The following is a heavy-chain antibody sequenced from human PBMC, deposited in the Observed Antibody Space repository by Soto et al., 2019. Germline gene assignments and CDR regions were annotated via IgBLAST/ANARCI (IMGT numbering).Heavy chain of an antibody. J-gene: IGHJ4*02. Sequence: QVQLVQSGAEVKKPGASVKVSCKASGDTFTDYYIHWVRQAPGQGLEWMGTVNPSGGHTTYAQHFLGRITMHRDTSTSTLYMELTSLTSADTAVYYCARGGHVVVVTAALDFWGQGTLVTVSS. CDR2: VNPSGGHT. V-gene: IGHV1-46*01. CDR3: ARGGHVVVVTAALDF. CDR1: GDTFTDYY. D-gene: IGHD2-21*02.